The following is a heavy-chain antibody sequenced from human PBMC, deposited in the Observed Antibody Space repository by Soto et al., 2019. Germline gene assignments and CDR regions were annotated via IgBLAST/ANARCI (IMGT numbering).Heavy chain of an antibody. CDR3: AKYQPMTQPRPYFDY. V-gene: IGHV3-23*01. CDR1: GFTFSSYA. CDR2: ISSSGGST. D-gene: IGHD3-22*01. Sequence: GGSLRLSCAASGFTFSSYAMSWVRQAQGKGLGWVSAISSSGGSTFYADSVKGRFTISRDNSRNTLYLQMNSLRAEDTAIYYCAKYQPMTQPRPYFDYWGQGALVTVSS. J-gene: IGHJ4*02.